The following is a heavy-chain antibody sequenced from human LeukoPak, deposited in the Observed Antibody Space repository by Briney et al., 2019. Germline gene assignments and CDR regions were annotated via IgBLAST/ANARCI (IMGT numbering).Heavy chain of an antibody. CDR3: ATYYDSRADY. Sequence: PSETLSLTCTVSGGSISSSSYYWGWIRQPPGKGLEWIGSIYYSGSTYYNPSLKSRVTISVDTSKNQFSLKLSSVTAADTAVYYCATYYDSRADYWGQGTLVTVSS. J-gene: IGHJ4*02. D-gene: IGHD3-3*01. CDR1: GGSISSSSYY. CDR2: IYYSGST. V-gene: IGHV4-39*01.